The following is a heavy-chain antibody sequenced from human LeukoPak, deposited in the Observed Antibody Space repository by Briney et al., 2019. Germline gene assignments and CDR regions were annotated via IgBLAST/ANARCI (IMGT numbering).Heavy chain of an antibody. D-gene: IGHD1-7*01. CDR3: ASTNWNYGHYYMDV. V-gene: IGHV4-34*01. Sequence: SETLSLTCAVYGGSFSGYYWSWIRQPPGKGLEWIGEINYSGSTNYNPSLKSRVTISVDTSKNQFSLKLSSVTAADTAVYYCASTNWNYGHYYMDVWGKGTTVTVSS. J-gene: IGHJ6*03. CDR2: INYSGST. CDR1: GGSFSGYY.